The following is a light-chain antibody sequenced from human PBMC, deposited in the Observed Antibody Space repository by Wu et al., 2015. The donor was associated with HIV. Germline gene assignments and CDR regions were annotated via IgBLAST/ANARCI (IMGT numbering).Light chain of an antibody. CDR3: QQYGSSPLCS. CDR2: GAS. J-gene: IGKJ2*04. V-gene: IGKV3-20*01. Sequence: ELVLTQSPDTLSLSPGETATLSCRASHFLTSHYFAWYQQKPGQAPRLLIYGASIRAPDIPDRFSASGPGTGSGTDFTLTISRLEPEDFAVYYCQQYGSSPLCSFGQGTKLEIK. CDR1: HFLTSHY.